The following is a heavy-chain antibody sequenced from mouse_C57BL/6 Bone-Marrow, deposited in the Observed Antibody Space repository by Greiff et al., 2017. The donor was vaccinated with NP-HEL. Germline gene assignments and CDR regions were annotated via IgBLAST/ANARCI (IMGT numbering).Heavy chain of an antibody. CDR3: ASSYYSNYEYYAMDY. CDR1: GFSLTSYA. V-gene: IGHV2-9-1*01. CDR2: IWTGGGT. D-gene: IGHD2-5*01. J-gene: IGHJ4*01. Sequence: VHLVESGPGLVAPSQSLSITCTVSGFSLTSYAISWVRQPPGKGLEWLGVIWTGGGTNYNSALKSRLSISKANSKSQVFLKMNSLQTEDTARYYCASSYYSNYEYYAMDYWGQGTSVTVSS.